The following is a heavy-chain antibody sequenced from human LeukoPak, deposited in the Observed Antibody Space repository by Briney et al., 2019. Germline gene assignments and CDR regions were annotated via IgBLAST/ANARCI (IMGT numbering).Heavy chain of an antibody. J-gene: IGHJ4*02. Sequence: SETLSLTCGVYGGSFGGYYWSWIRQPPGRGLEWIGEINQSGRTNYNPSLKSRVTISVDTSKNQFSLKLSSVTAADTGVYYCATKYSVAVAANPPYFDYWGQGTLVTVSS. CDR3: ATKYSVAVAANPPYFDY. CDR2: INQSGRT. CDR1: GGSFGGYY. V-gene: IGHV4-34*01. D-gene: IGHD6-19*01.